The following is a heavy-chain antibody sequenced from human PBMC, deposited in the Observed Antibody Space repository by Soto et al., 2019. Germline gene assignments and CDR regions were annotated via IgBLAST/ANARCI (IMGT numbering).Heavy chain of an antibody. CDR1: VFTFSSYS. J-gene: IGHJ4*02. V-gene: IGHV3-21*01. CDR2: ISSSSSYI. D-gene: IGHD5-12*01. Sequence: EVQLVESGGGLVKPGGSLRLSCAASVFTFSSYSMNWVRQAPGKGLEWVSSISSSSSYIYYADSVKGRFTISRDNAKNSLYLQMNSLRAEDTAVYYCARGGPDGYNSNYWGQGTLVTVSS. CDR3: ARGGPDGYNSNY.